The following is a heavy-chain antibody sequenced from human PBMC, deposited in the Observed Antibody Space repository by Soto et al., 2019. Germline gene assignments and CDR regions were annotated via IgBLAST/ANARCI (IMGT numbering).Heavy chain of an antibody. CDR1: GYTFTSYA. Sequence: GASVKVSCKASGYTFTSYAMHWVRQAPGQGLEWMGVIVPGSGSTSYAQKFQGRVTMTRDMSTSTAYMELSSLRSEDTAVYSCAAVLQHLKTDYWGQGTLVTVSS. V-gene: IGHV1-46*01. CDR3: AAVLQHLKTDY. D-gene: IGHD6-13*01. CDR2: IVPGSGST. J-gene: IGHJ4*02.